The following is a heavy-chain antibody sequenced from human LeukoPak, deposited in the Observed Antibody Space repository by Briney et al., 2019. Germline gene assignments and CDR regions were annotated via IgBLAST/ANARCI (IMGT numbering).Heavy chain of an antibody. CDR2: ISGSGGST. Sequence: GGSLRLSCAASGFTFSSYAMSWVRRAPGKGLEWVSAISGSGGSTYYADSVKGRFTISRDNSKNTLYLQMNSLRAEDAAVYYCAKLGRYCGGDCLDYWGQGTLVTVSS. V-gene: IGHV3-23*01. CDR3: AKLGRYCGGDCLDY. J-gene: IGHJ4*02. CDR1: GFTFSSYA. D-gene: IGHD2-21*02.